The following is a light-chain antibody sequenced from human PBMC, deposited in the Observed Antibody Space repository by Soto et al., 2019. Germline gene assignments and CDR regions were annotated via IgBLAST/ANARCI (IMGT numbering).Light chain of an antibody. Sequence: ELVWTQSPGTLSLSPGERATLSCRASQSVSSSYLAWYQQKPGQAPRLLIYGASSRATGIPDRFSGSGSGKDFTLTISRLEPEDCAVYYCQQYGSSTPITFGQGTRLEIK. J-gene: IGKJ5*01. CDR1: QSVSSSY. CDR2: GAS. CDR3: QQYGSSTPIT. V-gene: IGKV3-20*01.